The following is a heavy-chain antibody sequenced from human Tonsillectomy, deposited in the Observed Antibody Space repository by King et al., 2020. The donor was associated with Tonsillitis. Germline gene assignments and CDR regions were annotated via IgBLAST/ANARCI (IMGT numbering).Heavy chain of an antibody. CDR1: GFTFSNYW. Sequence: EVQLVESGGALVQPGGSLRLSCAASGFTFSNYWMHWVRQAPGKGLVWVSHINSDGSSTTYADSVKGRFTISRDNAKNTLYVQMNSLRDEDTAVYYCVRGEDCSGGSCYYYGMDVWGQGTTVTVSS. CDR2: INSDGSST. D-gene: IGHD2-15*01. V-gene: IGHV3-74*01. J-gene: IGHJ6*02. CDR3: VRGEDCSGGSCYYYGMDV.